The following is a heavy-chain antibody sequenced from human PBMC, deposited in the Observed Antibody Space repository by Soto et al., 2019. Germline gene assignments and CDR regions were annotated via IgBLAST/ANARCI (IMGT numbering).Heavy chain of an antibody. J-gene: IGHJ4*02. Sequence: GESLKISCKGSGYSFTSHWIAWVRQVPGKGLEWMGIIYPGYSEIRYSPSFQGQVTISGDKSISTAYLQWSSLKASDTAMYYCARPPGYRSGYFGMNFDYWGRGTLVTVSS. V-gene: IGHV5-51*01. CDR3: ARPPGYRSGYFGMNFDY. CDR2: IYPGYSEI. D-gene: IGHD6-19*01. CDR1: GYSFTSHW.